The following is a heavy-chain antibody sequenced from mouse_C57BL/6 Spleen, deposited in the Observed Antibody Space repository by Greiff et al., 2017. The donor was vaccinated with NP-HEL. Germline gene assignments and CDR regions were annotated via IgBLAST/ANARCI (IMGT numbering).Heavy chain of an antibody. CDR3: ARRGYYDYDEGWCAY. J-gene: IGHJ3*01. Sequence: QVQLQQSGPELVKPGASVKISCKASGYAFSSSWLNWVKQRPGKGLEWIGRIYPGDGDTNYNGKFKGKATLTADKSSSTAYMQLSSLTSEDSAVYFCARRGYYDYDEGWCAYWGQGTLVTVSA. V-gene: IGHV1-82*01. D-gene: IGHD2-4*01. CDR2: IYPGDGDT. CDR1: GYAFSSSW.